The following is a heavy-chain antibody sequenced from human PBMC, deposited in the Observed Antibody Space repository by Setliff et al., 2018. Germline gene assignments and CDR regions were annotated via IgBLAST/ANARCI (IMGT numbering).Heavy chain of an antibody. J-gene: IGHJ4*02. CDR1: GFTFSRHD. CDR2: INTNGGGA. CDR3: AKEVITYVYDF. D-gene: IGHD3-16*01. V-gene: IGHV3-23*01. Sequence: GGSLRLSCAASGFTFSRHDMSWVRQAPGKGLEWVSAINTNGGGAVYADSVKGRFTISRDNSKNTLYLQLNGLRAEDTAVYYCAKEVITYVYDFWGQGTLVTVSS.